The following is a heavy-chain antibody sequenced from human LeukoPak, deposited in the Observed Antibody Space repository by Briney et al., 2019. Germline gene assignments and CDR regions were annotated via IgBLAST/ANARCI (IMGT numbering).Heavy chain of an antibody. CDR3: AKHWGVVVTAIDY. CDR1: GFTFSSYS. D-gene: IGHD2-21*02. CDR2: ISSSSSTI. Sequence: GGSLRLSCAASGFTFSSYSMNWVRQAPGKGLEWVSYISSSSSTIYYADSVKGRFTISRDNAKNTLYLQMNSLRAEDTAVYYCAKHWGVVVTAIDYWGQGTLVTVSS. J-gene: IGHJ4*02. V-gene: IGHV3-48*01.